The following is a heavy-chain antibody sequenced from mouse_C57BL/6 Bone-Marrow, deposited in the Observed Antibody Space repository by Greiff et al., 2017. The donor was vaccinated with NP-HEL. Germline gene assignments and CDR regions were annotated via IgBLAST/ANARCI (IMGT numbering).Heavy chain of an antibody. CDR1: GYTFTSYW. J-gene: IGHJ4*01. Sequence: QVQLQQPGAELVRPGSSVKLSCKASGYTFTSYWMHWVKQRPIQGLEWIGNIDPSDSETHYNQKFKDKATLTVDKSSSTAYMQLSSLTSEDSAVYYCAICPYYYGYYSAMDYWGQGTSVTVSS. CDR2: IDPSDSET. CDR3: AICPYYYGYYSAMDY. V-gene: IGHV1-52*01. D-gene: IGHD1-1*01.